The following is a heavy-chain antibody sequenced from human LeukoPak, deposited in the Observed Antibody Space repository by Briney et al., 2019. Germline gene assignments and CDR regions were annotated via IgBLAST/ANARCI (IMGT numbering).Heavy chain of an antibody. CDR3: VRLLDFDY. CDR2: ISGDGSIS. CDR1: GFTFSNYW. V-gene: IGHV3-74*01. J-gene: IGHJ4*02. D-gene: IGHD2-15*01. Sequence: GGSLRLFCAASGFTFSNYWIHWVRQGPGKGLMWVSRISGDGSISHYADSVKGRFTISRDNAKNTVYLQMNSLRADDTAVYYCVRLLDFDYWGQGTLVTVSS.